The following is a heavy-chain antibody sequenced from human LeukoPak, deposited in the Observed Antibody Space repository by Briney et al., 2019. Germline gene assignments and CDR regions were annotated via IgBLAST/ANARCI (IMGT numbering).Heavy chain of an antibody. CDR1: GGSISSYY. Sequence: PSETLSLTCTVSGGSISSYYWSWIRQPPGKGLEWIGYIYYSGSTNYNPSLKSRVTISVDTSKNQFSLKLSSVTAADTAVYYCARDPLRSGRYYYGMDVWGQGTTVTVSS. CDR2: IYYSGST. CDR3: ARDPLRSGRYYYGMDV. V-gene: IGHV4-59*01. J-gene: IGHJ6*02. D-gene: IGHD3-3*01.